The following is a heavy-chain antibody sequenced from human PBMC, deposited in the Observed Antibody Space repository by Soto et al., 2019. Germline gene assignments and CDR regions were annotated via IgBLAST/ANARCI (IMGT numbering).Heavy chain of an antibody. CDR1: GGTFSSYA. J-gene: IGHJ4*02. D-gene: IGHD3-22*01. Sequence: SVEVSCKASGGTFSSYAISWVRRAPGQGLEWMGGIIPIFGTANYAQKFQGRVTITADKSTSTAYMELSSLRSEDTAVYYCAILRPYYYDSSGYYSELGYWGQGTLVTVSS. CDR2: IIPIFGTA. V-gene: IGHV1-69*06. CDR3: AILRPYYYDSSGYYSELGY.